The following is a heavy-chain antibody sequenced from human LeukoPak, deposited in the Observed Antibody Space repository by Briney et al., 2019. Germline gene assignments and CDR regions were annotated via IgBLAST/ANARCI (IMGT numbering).Heavy chain of an antibody. Sequence: GASVKVSCKASGYTFTSYGISWVRQAPGQGLEWMGWISAYNGNTNYAQKFQGRVTITRDTSASTAYMELSSLRSEDTAVYYCASPLERPFPPYGITGIRGLFYWGQGTLVTVSS. CDR1: GYTFTSYG. J-gene: IGHJ4*02. D-gene: IGHD1-20*01. CDR3: ASPLERPFPPYGITGIRGLFY. CDR2: ISAYNGNT. V-gene: IGHV1-18*01.